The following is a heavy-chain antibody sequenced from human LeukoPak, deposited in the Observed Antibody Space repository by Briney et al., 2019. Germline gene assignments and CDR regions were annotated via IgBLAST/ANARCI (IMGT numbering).Heavy chain of an antibody. CDR3: ARGYCSSTSCYRNAFDI. CDR1: GYTFTSYG. D-gene: IGHD2-2*02. J-gene: IGHJ3*02. V-gene: IGHV1-69*13. CDR2: IIPIFGTA. Sequence: GASVKVSCKASGYTFTSYGISWVRQAPGQGLEWMGGIIPIFGTANYAQKFQGRVTITADESTSTAYMELSSLRSEDTAVYYCARGYCSSTSCYRNAFDIWGQGTMVTVSS.